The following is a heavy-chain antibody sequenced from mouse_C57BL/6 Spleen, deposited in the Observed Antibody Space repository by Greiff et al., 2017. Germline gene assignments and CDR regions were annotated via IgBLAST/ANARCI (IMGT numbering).Heavy chain of an antibody. CDR2: INPGSGGT. Sequence: VQLKESGAELVRPGTSVKVSCKASGYAFTNYLIEWVKQRPGQGLEWIGVINPGSGGTNYNEKFKGKATLTADKSSSTAYMQLSSLTSEDSAVYFCARYGSQPRYFDYWGQGTTLTVSS. CDR3: ARYGSQPRYFDY. J-gene: IGHJ2*01. CDR1: GYAFTNYL. V-gene: IGHV1-54*01. D-gene: IGHD1-1*01.